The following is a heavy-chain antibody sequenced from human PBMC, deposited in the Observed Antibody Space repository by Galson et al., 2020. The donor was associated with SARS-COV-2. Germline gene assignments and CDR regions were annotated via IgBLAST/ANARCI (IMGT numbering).Heavy chain of an antibody. CDR3: AIKEGYYYYGMDV. J-gene: IGHJ6*02. CDR2: ISGSGGST. Sequence: GGSLRLSCAASGFTFSSYAMNWVRQAPGKGLEWVSAISGSGGSTYYADSVKGRFTISRDNSKNTLYLQMNSLRAEDTAVYYCAIKEGYYYYGMDVWGQRTTVTVSS. V-gene: IGHV3-23*01. CDR1: GFTFSSYA.